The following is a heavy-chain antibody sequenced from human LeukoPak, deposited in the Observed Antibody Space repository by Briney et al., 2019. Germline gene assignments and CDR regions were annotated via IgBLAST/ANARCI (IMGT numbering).Heavy chain of an antibody. V-gene: IGHV4-34*01. J-gene: IGHJ4*02. CDR1: GGSFSGYY. D-gene: IGHD6-13*01. CDR2: INHSGST. CDR3: ARGSPSSYSSSWYPDY. Sequence: PSETLSLTCAVYGGSFSGYYWSWIRQPPGKGLEWIGEINHSGSTNYNPSLKSRVTISVDTSKNQFSLKLSSVTAADTAVYYCARGSPSSYSSSWYPDYWGQGTLVTVSS.